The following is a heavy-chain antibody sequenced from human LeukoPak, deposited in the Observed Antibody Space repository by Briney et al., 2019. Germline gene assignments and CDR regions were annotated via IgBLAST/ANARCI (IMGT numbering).Heavy chain of an antibody. V-gene: IGHV4-31*03. CDR3: AREAAEVYGSWFDP. CDR1: GGSISSAGYY. Sequence: PSETLSLTCTVPGGSISSAGYYWSWIRQHPGKCLEWIWYIYYSGSTYYNPSLKTRFTISVYTSKNQFSLRLSSVTAADTAVYYCAREAAEVYGSWFDPWGQGTLVTVSS. D-gene: IGHD6-13*01. J-gene: IGHJ5*02. CDR2: IYYSGST.